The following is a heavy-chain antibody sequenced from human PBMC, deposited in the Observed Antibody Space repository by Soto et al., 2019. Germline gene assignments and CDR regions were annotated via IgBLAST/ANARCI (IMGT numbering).Heavy chain of an antibody. D-gene: IGHD3-22*01. V-gene: IGHV3-48*02. CDR3: AREFKGYEIMGHYTYYFDY. Sequence: PGGSLRLSCAASGFSFTYYGMNWVRQAPGKGLEWLSYISDSSTTIYYADSVRGRFTISRDNAKNSLFLQMNSLRDEDTAVYYCAREFKGYEIMGHYTYYFDYWGQGALVTVSS. J-gene: IGHJ4*02. CDR2: ISDSSTTI. CDR1: GFSFTYYG.